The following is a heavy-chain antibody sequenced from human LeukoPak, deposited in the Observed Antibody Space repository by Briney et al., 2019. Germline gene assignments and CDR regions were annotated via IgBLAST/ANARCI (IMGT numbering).Heavy chain of an antibody. CDR1: GFTFSRYA. V-gene: IGHV3-30*04. D-gene: IGHD3-10*01. CDR3: AGSGSYYNYFDY. CDR2: ISYDGSNK. J-gene: IGHJ4*02. Sequence: PGGSLRLSCAASGFTFSRYAMHWVRQAPGKGLEWVAVISYDGSNKYYADSVKGRFTISRDNSKNTLYLQMNSLRAEDTAVYYCAGSGSYYNYFDYWGQGTLVTVSS.